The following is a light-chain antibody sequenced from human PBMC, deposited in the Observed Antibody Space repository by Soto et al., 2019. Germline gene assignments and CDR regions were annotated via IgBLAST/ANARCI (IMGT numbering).Light chain of an antibody. J-gene: IGKJ2*01. Sequence: DVVLTQSPLSLPVTLGQPASISCRSSQSLQYSDGNTYFNRFQQRPGQSPRRLSYKVSNGDSGVPDCFCGGGSGIDFTLRISRVEAEDVGVYYCMQSIRWPPYTFGQGTKLEIK. CDR2: KVS. CDR3: MQSIRWPPYT. CDR1: QSLQYSDGNTY. V-gene: IGKV2-30*01.